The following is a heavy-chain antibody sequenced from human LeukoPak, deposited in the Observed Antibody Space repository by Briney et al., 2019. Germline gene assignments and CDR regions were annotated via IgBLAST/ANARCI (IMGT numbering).Heavy chain of an antibody. CDR3: ATAMIVVAVFDY. V-gene: IGHV4-39*01. J-gene: IGHJ4*02. D-gene: IGHD3-22*01. CDR2: IYYSGST. Sequence: SETLSLTCTVSGGSISSSSYYWGWIRQPPGKGLEWIGTIYYSGSTFSNPSFRSRVTISVDTSQNQFSLKLSSVTAADTAVYYCATAMIVVAVFDYWGQGTLVTVSS. CDR1: GGSISSSSYY.